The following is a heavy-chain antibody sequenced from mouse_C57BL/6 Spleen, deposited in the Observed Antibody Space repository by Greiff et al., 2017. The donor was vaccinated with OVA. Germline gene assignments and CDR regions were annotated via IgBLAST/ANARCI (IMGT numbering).Heavy chain of an antibody. J-gene: IGHJ2*01. CDR3: ARGGDGNYVHYFDY. D-gene: IGHD2-1*01. CDR2: IDPSDSET. CDR1: GYTFTSYW. Sequence: QVQLQQPGAELVRPGSSVKLSCKASGYTFTSYWMHWVKQRPIQGLEWIGNIDPSDSETHYNQKFKDKATLTVDKSSSTAYMQLSSLTSEDSAVYYCARGGDGNYVHYFDYWGQGTTLTVSS. V-gene: IGHV1-52*01.